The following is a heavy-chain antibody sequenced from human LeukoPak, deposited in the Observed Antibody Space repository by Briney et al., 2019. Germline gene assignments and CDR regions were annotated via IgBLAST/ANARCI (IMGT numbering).Heavy chain of an antibody. CDR3: ARGEVVTASLPDYFYYYMDV. CDR2: INPSGTTI. CDR1: GFTFSTYA. V-gene: IGHV3-21*01. Sequence: PGGSLRLSCAASGFTFSTYAMNWVRQAPGRGLEWVSSINPSGTTIFYADSVKGRFTISRDNAKNSLFLQMNSLRAEDTAVYYCARGEVVTASLPDYFYYYMDVWGKGTTVTISS. D-gene: IGHD2-21*02. J-gene: IGHJ6*03.